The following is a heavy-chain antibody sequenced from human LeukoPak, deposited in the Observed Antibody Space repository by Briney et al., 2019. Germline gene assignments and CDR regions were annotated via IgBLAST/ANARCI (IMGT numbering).Heavy chain of an antibody. D-gene: IGHD1-26*01. J-gene: IGHJ4*02. CDR1: GFTFSSYG. CDR2: ISGSGGST. Sequence: GGSLRLACAASGFTFSSYGMSWVRQAPGKGLEWVSAISGSGGSTYYADSVKGRFTISRDNSKNTLYLQMNSLRAEDTAVYYCPKFPPDSGNVDYWGQGTLVTVSS. CDR3: PKFPPDSGNVDY. V-gene: IGHV3-23*01.